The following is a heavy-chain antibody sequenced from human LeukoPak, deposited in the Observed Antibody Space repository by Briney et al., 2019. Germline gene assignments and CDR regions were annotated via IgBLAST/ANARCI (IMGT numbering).Heavy chain of an antibody. CDR3: ARTSYYDSSGYYFGWFDP. CDR2: IYSSGST. Sequence: SETLSLTCSVSGASISSGSNYWGWIRQPPGKTLEWIGSIYSSGSTYYNPSLKSRVTISVDTSKNQFSLKLSSVTAADTAVYYCARTSYYDSSGYYFGWFDPWGQGTLVTVSS. V-gene: IGHV4-39*07. CDR1: GASISSGSNY. J-gene: IGHJ5*02. D-gene: IGHD3-22*01.